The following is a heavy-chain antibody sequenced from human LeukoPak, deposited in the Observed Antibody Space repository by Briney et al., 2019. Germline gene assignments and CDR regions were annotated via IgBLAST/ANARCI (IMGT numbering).Heavy chain of an antibody. D-gene: IGHD6-13*01. V-gene: IGHV4-59*08. J-gene: IGHJ5*02. CDR3: ARHGGYLALNWFDP. CDR1: GASISRYY. CDR2: IYDGGRT. Sequence: PSETLSLTCTVSGASISRYYWSWIRQPPGKGLEWIGYIYDGGRTNYNPPLRSRVTISIDTSNNQFSLKLNSVTAADTAVYYCARHGGYLALNWFDPWGHGTLVTVSS.